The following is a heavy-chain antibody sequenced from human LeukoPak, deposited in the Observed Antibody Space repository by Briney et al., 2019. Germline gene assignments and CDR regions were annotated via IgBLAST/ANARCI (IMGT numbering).Heavy chain of an antibody. CDR2: MNPNSGKT. CDR1: GYTFTSYD. D-gene: IGHD5-12*01. Sequence: ASVKVSCKASGYTFTSYDISWVRQATGQGLEWMAWMNPNSGKTGYAQKFQGRVTIARDTSISTAYMELSSLRSEDTAVYYCARGPPYGGYGYYMDVWGKGTTVTVSS. V-gene: IGHV1-8*03. CDR3: ARGPPYGGYGYYMDV. J-gene: IGHJ6*03.